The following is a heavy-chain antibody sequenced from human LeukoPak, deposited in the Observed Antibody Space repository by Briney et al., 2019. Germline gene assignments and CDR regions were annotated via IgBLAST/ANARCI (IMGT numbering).Heavy chain of an antibody. CDR3: ASSTVRTRYFDY. CDR2: INHSGST. J-gene: IGHJ4*02. CDR1: GGSFSGYY. D-gene: IGHD3-10*02. V-gene: IGHV4-34*01. Sequence: PSETLSLTCAVYGGSFSGYYWSWIRQPPGKGLEWIGEINHSGSTNYNPPLKSRVTISVDTSKNQFSLKLSSVTAADTAVYYCASSTVRTRYFDYWGQGTLVTVSS.